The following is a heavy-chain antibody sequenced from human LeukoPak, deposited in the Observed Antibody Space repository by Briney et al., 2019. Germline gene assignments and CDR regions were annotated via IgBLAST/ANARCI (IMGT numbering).Heavy chain of an antibody. CDR1: GYTFTSYD. CDR3: ARVVAAHDGRSFDY. D-gene: IGHD2-15*01. J-gene: IGHJ4*02. V-gene: IGHV1-8*01. CDR2: MNPNSGNT. Sequence: GASVPVSCKSSGYTFTSYDINWVRQATGQGLEGMGWMNPNSGNTGYSHKFQGRVTMHRNTYISTAYMELSSLRSEDTAVYYCARVVAAHDGRSFDYWGQGTLVTVSS.